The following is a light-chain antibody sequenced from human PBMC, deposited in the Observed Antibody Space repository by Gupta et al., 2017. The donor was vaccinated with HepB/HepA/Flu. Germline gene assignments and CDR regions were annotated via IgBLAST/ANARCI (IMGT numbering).Light chain of an antibody. Sequence: EIVLTQSPGTLSLSPGERATLSCRASQSISSSSLTWYQHGPVQAPRLLIYGACSSAPRNPGRFSGCGSVRDFTLTSSRRQDEDFAVYCEQHDGNSVVFGGGTKVEIK. CDR2: GAC. CDR1: QSISSSS. V-gene: IGKV3-20*01. J-gene: IGKJ4*01. CDR3: QHDGNSVV.